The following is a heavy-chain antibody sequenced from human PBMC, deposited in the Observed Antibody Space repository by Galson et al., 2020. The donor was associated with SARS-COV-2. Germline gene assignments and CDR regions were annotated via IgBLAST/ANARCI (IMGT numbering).Heavy chain of an antibody. CDR2: INAGNGNT. V-gene: IGHV1-3*01. D-gene: IGHD5-12*01. CDR1: GYTFTSYA. Sequence: ASVKVSCKASGYTFTSYAMHWVRQAPGQRLEWMGWINAGNGNTKYSQKFQGRVTITRDTSASTAYMELSSLRSEDTAVYYCARDKWLVEYYYYYMDVWGKGTTVTVSS. CDR3: ARDKWLVEYYYYYMDV. J-gene: IGHJ6*03.